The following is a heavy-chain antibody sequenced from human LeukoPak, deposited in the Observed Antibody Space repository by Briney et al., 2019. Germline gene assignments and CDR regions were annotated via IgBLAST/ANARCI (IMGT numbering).Heavy chain of an antibody. Sequence: SETLSLTCAVYGGSFSGCYWSWIRQPPGKGLEWIGEINHSGSTNYNPSLKSRVAISLDTSKNQFSLKLSSLTAADTSVYYCARGFDLDAFDIWAQGTMVTVSS. D-gene: IGHD3/OR15-3a*01. J-gene: IGHJ3*02. V-gene: IGHV4-34*01. CDR2: INHSGST. CDR3: ARGFDLDAFDI. CDR1: GGSFSGCY.